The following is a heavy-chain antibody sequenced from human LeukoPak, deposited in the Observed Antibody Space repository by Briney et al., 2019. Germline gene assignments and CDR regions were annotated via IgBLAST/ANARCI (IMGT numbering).Heavy chain of an antibody. D-gene: IGHD1-14*01. CDR1: GFAVGRNY. J-gene: IGHJ4*02. Sequence: GGSLRLSCVASGFAVGRNYMSWVRQAPGKGLECVSLIYSGGAIRYADSVKGRFTISRDSSKNTLFLQMNDLTVEDTARYYCARHPGNWGQGILVTVSS. V-gene: IGHV3-53*01. CDR2: IYSGGAI. CDR3: ARHPGN.